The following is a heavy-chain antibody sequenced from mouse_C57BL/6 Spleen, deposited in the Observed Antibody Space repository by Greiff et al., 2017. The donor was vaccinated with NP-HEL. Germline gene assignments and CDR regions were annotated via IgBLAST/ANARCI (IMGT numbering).Heavy chain of an antibody. CDR3: AREGYYGSSFYAMDY. V-gene: IGHV1-82*01. J-gene: IGHJ4*01. D-gene: IGHD1-1*01. CDR1: GYAFSSSW. Sequence: QVQLQQSGPELVKPGASVKISCKASGYAFSSSWMNWVKQRPGKGLEWIGRIYPGDGDTNYNGKFKGKATLTADKSSSTAYMQLSSLTSEDSAVYFCAREGYYGSSFYAMDYWGQRTSVTVSS. CDR2: IYPGDGDT.